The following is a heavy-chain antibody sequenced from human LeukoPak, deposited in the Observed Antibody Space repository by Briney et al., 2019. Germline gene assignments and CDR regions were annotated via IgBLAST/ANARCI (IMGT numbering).Heavy chain of an antibody. J-gene: IGHJ4*02. CDR3: AKDLSYDSRGYYRFHYFDY. CDR1: GFTFSNYA. V-gene: IGHV3-23*01. CDR2: ISGSGAST. Sequence: GGSLRLSCEASGFTFSNYAMSWVRQAPGKGLEWVAGISGSGASTDYADSVNGRFTISRDNSKNTLHLQMSTLRAEDTAVYYCAKDLSYDSRGYYRFHYFDYWGQGTLVTVSS. D-gene: IGHD3-22*01.